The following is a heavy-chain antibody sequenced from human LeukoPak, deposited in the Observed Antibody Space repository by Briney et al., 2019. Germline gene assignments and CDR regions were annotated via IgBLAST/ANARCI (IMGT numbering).Heavy chain of an antibody. V-gene: IGHV4-39*07. CDR3: ARDSDDIVVVPAAGARANWFDP. J-gene: IGHJ5*02. CDR2: IYYSGST. D-gene: IGHD2-2*01. CDR1: GGSISSSSYY. Sequence: SETLSLTCTVSGGSISSSSYYWGWIRQPPGKGLEWIGSIYYSGSTYYNPSLKSRVTISVDTSKNQFSLKLSSVTAADTAVYYCARDSDDIVVVPAAGARANWFDPWGQGTLVTVSS.